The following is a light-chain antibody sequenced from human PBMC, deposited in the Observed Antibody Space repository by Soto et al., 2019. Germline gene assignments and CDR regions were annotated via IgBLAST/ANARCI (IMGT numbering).Light chain of an antibody. CDR3: QQYNSRPRT. Sequence: PGERATLSCGANQSVTSNYLAWYQQKPGQAPRLLIYGASRRATGIPDRFSGSGSETEFTLTISSLQSEDFAVYFCQQYNSRPRTFGQGTRLEIK. CDR2: GAS. V-gene: IGKV3D-15*01. CDR1: QSVTSN. J-gene: IGKJ5*01.